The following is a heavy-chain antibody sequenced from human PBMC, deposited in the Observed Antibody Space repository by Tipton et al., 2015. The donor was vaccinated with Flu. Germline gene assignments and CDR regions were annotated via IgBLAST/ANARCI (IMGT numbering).Heavy chain of an antibody. J-gene: IGHJ4*02. CDR3: ARYVEGADSVSSIGGFFDS. D-gene: IGHD5/OR15-5a*01. CDR1: GGSITSSSYY. CDR2: IYYSGFT. Sequence: TLSRTCTVSGGSITSSSYYWGWIRQPPGKGLEWIGSIYYSGFTYYNPSLKSRIIMSVDTSKNHFSLKLTSVTAVDTAVYYCARYVEGADSVSSIGGFFDSWGQGSLVTVSS. V-gene: IGHV4-39*01.